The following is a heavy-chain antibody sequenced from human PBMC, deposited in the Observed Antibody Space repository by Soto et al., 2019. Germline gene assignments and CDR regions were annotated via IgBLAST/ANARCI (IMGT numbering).Heavy chain of an antibody. CDR1: GFTFGNYA. D-gene: IGHD2-21*01. J-gene: IGHJ3*01. V-gene: IGHV3-23*01. CDR3: AKSMVSPPAAFDF. CDR2: ISDPGTST. Sequence: LRRSCAASGFTFGNYAMNWVRQAPGKGLEWISSISDPGTSTYYANSVKGRFSMSRDNSKNTLFLQMNRLRADDTAVYFCAKSMVSPPAAFDFWGRATLVSVS.